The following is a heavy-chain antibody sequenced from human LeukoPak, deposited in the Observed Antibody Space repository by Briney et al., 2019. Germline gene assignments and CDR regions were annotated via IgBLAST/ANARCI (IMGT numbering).Heavy chain of an antibody. J-gene: IGHJ5*02. CDR1: GYTFTSYD. Sequence: ASVKVSCKASGYTFTSYDINWVRQAIGQRLEWMGWMSPNSGNTGYAQKFQGRVTISRNTSISTAYMELSSLRSEDTAVYYCARMERIGSDNWFDPWGQGTLVTVSS. D-gene: IGHD1-1*01. CDR2: MSPNSGNT. V-gene: IGHV1-8*03. CDR3: ARMERIGSDNWFDP.